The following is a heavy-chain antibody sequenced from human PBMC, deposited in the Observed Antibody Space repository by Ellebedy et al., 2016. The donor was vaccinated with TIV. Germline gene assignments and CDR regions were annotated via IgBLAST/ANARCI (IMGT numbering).Heavy chain of an antibody. Sequence: GESLKISCAASGFSFSTYAMSWVRQAPGKGLEWVPVISGSGGRTYYADSVKGRFTISRDNSKNTLYLRMNSLRAEDTAVYYCAKARFGETTRYYFDYWGQGTLVTVSS. V-gene: IGHV3-23*01. J-gene: IGHJ4*02. D-gene: IGHD3-10*01. CDR1: GFSFSTYA. CDR2: ISGSGGRT. CDR3: AKARFGETTRYYFDY.